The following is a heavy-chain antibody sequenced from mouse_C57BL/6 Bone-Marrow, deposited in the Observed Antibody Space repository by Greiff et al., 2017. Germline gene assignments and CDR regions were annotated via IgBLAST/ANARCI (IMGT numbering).Heavy chain of an antibody. V-gene: IGHV1-55*01. CDR3: AREGAWFAY. CDR1: GYTFTSYW. J-gene: IGHJ3*01. Sequence: QVHVKQPGAELVKPGASVKMSCKASGYTFTSYWITWVKQRPGQGLEWIGDIYPGSGSTNYNEKFKSKATLTVDKSSSTAYMQLSSLTSEDSAVYYCAREGAWFAYWGQGTLVTVSA. CDR2: IYPGSGST.